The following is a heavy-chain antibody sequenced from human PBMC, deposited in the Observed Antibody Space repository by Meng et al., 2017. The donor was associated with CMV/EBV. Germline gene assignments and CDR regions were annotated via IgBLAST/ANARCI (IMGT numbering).Heavy chain of an antibody. D-gene: IGHD2-2*02. V-gene: IGHV1-24*01. J-gene: IGHJ4*02. CDR2: FDPEDGET. CDR1: GYTLTELS. Sequence: ASVKVSCKVSGYTLTELSRHWVRQAPGKGLEWMGGFDPEDGETIYAQKFQGRVTMTEDTSTDTAYMELSSLRSEDTAVYYCATARVDCSSTSCYTYYFDYWGQGTPVTVSS. CDR3: ATARVDCSSTSCYTYYFDY.